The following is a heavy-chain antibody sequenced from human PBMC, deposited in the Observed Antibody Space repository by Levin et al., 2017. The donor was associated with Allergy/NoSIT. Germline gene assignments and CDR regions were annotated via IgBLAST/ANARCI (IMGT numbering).Heavy chain of an antibody. CDR1: GYSISSGYY. CDR2: IYHSGST. V-gene: IGHV4-38-2*02. Sequence: PSETLSLTCAVSGYSISSGYYWGWIRQPPGKGLEWIGSIYHSGSTYYNPSLKSRVTISVDTSKNQFSLKLSSVTAADTAVYYCAREEGLLWFGELYQGWFDPWGQGTLVTVSS. J-gene: IGHJ5*02. CDR3: AREEGLLWFGELYQGWFDP. D-gene: IGHD3-10*01.